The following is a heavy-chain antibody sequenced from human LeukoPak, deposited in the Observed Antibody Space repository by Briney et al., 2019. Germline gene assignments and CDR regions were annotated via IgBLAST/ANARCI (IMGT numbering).Heavy chain of an antibody. CDR3: XXXXRYEGVALDY. CDR2: IYYSGST. CDR1: XXSXXSYX. D-gene: IGHD5-12*01. J-gene: IGHJ4*02. Sequence: VXXXSXXSYXWSWIRQPPGKGXEWIGYIYYSGSTNYNPSLKSGVTISVEXXKNQFSLKRRSWTAADEAVYCCXXXXRYEGVALDYWGQGTLVTVSS. V-gene: IGHV4-59*01.